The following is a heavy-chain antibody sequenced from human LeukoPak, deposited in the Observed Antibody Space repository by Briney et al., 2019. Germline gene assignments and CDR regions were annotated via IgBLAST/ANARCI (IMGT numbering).Heavy chain of an antibody. CDR3: AKKYYYGSGSYIFYFDY. CDR2: IRYDGSNK. J-gene: IGHJ4*02. CDR1: GFTFSSYG. D-gene: IGHD3-10*01. V-gene: IGHV3-30*02. Sequence: PGGSLRFSCAASGFTFSSYGMHWVRQAPGKGLEWVAFIRYDGSNKYYADSVKGRFTISRDNAKNSLYLQMNSLRAEDTALYYCAKKYYYGSGSYIFYFDYWGQGTPVTVSS.